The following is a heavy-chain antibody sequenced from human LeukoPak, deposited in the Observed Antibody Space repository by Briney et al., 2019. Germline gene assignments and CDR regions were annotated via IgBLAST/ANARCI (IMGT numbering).Heavy chain of an antibody. CDR3: ARDLGQYYDTSDNWFDP. J-gene: IGHJ5*02. D-gene: IGHD3-22*01. Sequence: GGSLRLSCAASGFSFSSYSMNWVRQAPGKGLEWVSSISTSSIYIYYADSVKGRFTISGDNAKNTLNLQMNSLRAEDTAVYYCARDLGQYYDTSDNWFDPWGQGTLVTVSS. CDR1: GFSFSSYS. CDR2: ISTSSIYI. V-gene: IGHV3-21*01.